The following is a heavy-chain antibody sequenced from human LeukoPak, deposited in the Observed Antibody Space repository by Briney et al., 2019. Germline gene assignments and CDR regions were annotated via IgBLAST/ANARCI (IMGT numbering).Heavy chain of an antibody. CDR1: GYRFTSYW. D-gene: IGHD1-26*01. J-gene: IGHJ3*02. Sequence: GESLKISCKGSGYRFTSYWIGWVRQMPGKGLEWMGFIYPGDSDTRYSPSFQGQVTISADKSMSTAYLQWSSLKASDTAMYYCARRRGRYSGDAFDIWGQGAMVSVSS. CDR3: ARRRGRYSGDAFDI. CDR2: IYPGDSDT. V-gene: IGHV5-51*01.